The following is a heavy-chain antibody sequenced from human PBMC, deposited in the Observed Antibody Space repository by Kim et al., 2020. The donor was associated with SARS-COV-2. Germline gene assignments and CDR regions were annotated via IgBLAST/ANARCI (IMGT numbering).Heavy chain of an antibody. V-gene: IGHV3-66*01. J-gene: IGHJ6*02. CDR3: ASGSILYSSSWYNGMDV. Sequence: VKGRFTISRDNSKNTLYLQMNSLRAEDTAVYYCASGSILYSSSWYNGMDVWGQGTTVTVSS. D-gene: IGHD6-13*01.